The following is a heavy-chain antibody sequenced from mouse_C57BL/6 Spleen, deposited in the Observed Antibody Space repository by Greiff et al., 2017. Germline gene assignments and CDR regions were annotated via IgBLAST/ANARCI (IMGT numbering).Heavy chain of an antibody. CDR3: ARRIYYDYPYAMDY. V-gene: IGHV1-72*01. CDR2: IDPNSGGT. D-gene: IGHD2-4*01. Sequence: QVQLQQPGAELVKPGASVKLSCKASGYTFTSYWMHWVKQRPGRGLGWIGRIDPNSGGTKYNEKFKSKATLTVDKPSSTAYMQLSSLTSEDSAVYYCARRIYYDYPYAMDYWGQGTSVTVSS. J-gene: IGHJ4*01. CDR1: GYTFTSYW.